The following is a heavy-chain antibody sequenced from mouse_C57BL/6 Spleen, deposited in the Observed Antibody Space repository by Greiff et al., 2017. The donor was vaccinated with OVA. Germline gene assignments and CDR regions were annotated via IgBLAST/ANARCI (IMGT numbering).Heavy chain of an antibody. Sequence: QVQLQQSGAELVKPGASVKISCKASGYAFSSYWMNWVKQRPGKGLEWIGQLYPGDGDTNYNGKFKGKATLTADKSSSTAYMQLSSLTSEDSAVYFCAVTTVVATDYDAMDYWGQGTSVTVSS. D-gene: IGHD1-1*01. CDR2: LYPGDGDT. CDR1: GYAFSSYW. V-gene: IGHV1-80*01. CDR3: AVTTVVATDYDAMDY. J-gene: IGHJ4*01.